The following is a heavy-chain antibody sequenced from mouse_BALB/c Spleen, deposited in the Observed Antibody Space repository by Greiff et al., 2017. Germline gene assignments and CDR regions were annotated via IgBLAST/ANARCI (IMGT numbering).Heavy chain of an antibody. CDR3: ARELDREYAMDY. J-gene: IGHJ4*01. CDR1: GFSLTSYG. D-gene: IGHD2-14*01. CDR2: IWAGGST. Sequence: VKLMESGPGLVAPSQSLSITCTVSGFSLTSYGVHWVRQPPGKGLEWLGVIWAGGSTNYNSALMSRLSISKDNSKSQVFLKMNSLQTDDTAMYYCARELDREYAMDYWGQGTSVTVSS. V-gene: IGHV2-9*02.